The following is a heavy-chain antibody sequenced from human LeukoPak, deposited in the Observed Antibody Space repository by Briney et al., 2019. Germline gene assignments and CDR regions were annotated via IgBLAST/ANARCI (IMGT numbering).Heavy chain of an antibody. CDR3: AKHSMDYGDYVGEDY. V-gene: IGHV3-21*01. CDR1: GFTFSGYS. D-gene: IGHD4-17*01. Sequence: PGGSLRLSCAASGFTFSGYSMNWVRQAPGKGLEWVSSISSSSSYIYYADSVKGRFTISRDNAKNSLYLQMNSLRAEDTAVYYCAKHSMDYGDYVGEDYWGQGTLVTVSS. J-gene: IGHJ4*02. CDR2: ISSSSSYI.